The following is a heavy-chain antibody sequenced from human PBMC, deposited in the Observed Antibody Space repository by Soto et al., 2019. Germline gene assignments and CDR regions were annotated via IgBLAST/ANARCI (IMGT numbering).Heavy chain of an antibody. CDR3: ARLEWGRFGAY. CDR2: IHHSGSA. CDR1: GGSISSESW. D-gene: IGHD3-16*01. V-gene: IGHV4-4*02. Sequence: QVQLQESGPGLVKPLGTLSLTCAVSGGSISSESWWSWVRQPPGKGVEWIGEIHHSGSANYNPSLKSRVSLSIDKSKNQCSLELTSVTAADTAVYYCARLEWGRFGAYWGQGTPVTVSS. J-gene: IGHJ4*02.